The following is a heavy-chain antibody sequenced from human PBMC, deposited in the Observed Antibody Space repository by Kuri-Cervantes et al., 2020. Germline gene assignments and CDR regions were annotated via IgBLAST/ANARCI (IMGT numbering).Heavy chain of an antibody. J-gene: IGHJ4*02. CDR2: INWNGGST. D-gene: IGHD3-10*01. CDR3: ARVQSRLWFRRGYFDY. CDR1: GFTFDDYG. V-gene: IGHV3-20*01. Sequence: GESLKISCAASGFTFDDYGMSWVRQAPGKGLEWVSGINWNGGSTGYADSVKGRFTISRDNAKNSLYLQMNSLRAEDTALYHCARVQSRLWFRRGYFDYWGQGTLVTVSS.